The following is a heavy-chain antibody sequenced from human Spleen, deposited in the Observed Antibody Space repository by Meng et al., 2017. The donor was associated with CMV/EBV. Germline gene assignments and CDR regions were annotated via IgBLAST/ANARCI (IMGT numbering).Heavy chain of an antibody. D-gene: IGHD1-1*01. CDR1: GGSFSGYY. V-gene: IGHV4-34*01. Sequence: GSLRLSCAVYGGSFSGYYWSWIRQPPGKGLEWIGSIYYSGSTYYNPSLKSRVTISVDTSKNQFSLKLSSVTAADTAVYYCARDRYPGAFDIWGQGTMVTVSS. J-gene: IGHJ3*02. CDR3: ARDRYPGAFDI. CDR2: IYYSGST.